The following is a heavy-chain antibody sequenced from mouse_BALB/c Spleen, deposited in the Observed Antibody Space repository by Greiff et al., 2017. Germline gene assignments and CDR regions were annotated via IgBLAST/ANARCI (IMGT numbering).Heavy chain of an antibody. CDR1: GYSITSGYY. Sequence: EVKLVESGPGLVKPSQSLSLTCSVTGYSITSGYYWNWIRQFPGNKLEWMGYISYDGSNNYNPSLKNRISITRDTSKNQFFLKLNSVTTEDTATYYCASEIYYDYDDAMDYWGQGTSVTVSS. J-gene: IGHJ4*01. CDR3: ASEIYYDYDDAMDY. CDR2: ISYDGSN. D-gene: IGHD2-4*01. V-gene: IGHV3-6*02.